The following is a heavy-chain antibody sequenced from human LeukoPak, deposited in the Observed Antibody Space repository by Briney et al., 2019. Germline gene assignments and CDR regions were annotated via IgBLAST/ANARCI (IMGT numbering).Heavy chain of an antibody. CDR3: TDGRKHEQARTYCYGMDV. CDR1: GFTFSTYT. D-gene: IGHD1/OR15-1a*01. Sequence: PGGSLRLSCAASGFTFSTYTMHWVRQAPGKGLEWVALISYDGSNTYYADSVEGRFTISRDNSKNTLFLQMNSLRAEDTAVYYCTDGRKHEQARTYCYGMDVWGQGTTVTVSS. V-gene: IGHV3-30-3*01. CDR2: ISYDGSNT. J-gene: IGHJ6*02.